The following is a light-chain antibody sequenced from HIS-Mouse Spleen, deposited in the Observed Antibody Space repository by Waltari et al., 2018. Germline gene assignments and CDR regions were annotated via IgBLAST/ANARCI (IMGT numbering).Light chain of an antibody. J-gene: IGLJ3*02. CDR1: SSYVAGYTF. CDR3: SSYTSSSTLV. V-gene: IGLV2-14*03. Sequence: QSALTQPASVSGSPGQSNTITSTGTSSYVAGYTFVTCYQQHPGQAPKLMIYDVSNRPSGVSNRFSGSKSGNTASLTISGLQAEDEADYYCSSYTSSSTLVFGGGTKLTVL. CDR2: DVS.